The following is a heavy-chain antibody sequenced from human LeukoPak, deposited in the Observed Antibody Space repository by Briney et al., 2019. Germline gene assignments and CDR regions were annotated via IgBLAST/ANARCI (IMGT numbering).Heavy chain of an antibody. J-gene: IGHJ2*01. Sequence: RASVKVSCKASGYTFTGYYMHWVRQAPGQGLEWMGRINPNSGGTNYAQKFQGRVTMTRDTSISTAYMELSRLRSDDTAVYYCARTHLYRSCWYFDLWGRGTLVTVSS. CDR2: INPNSGGT. V-gene: IGHV1-2*06. D-gene: IGHD3-16*02. CDR3: ARTHLYRSCWYFDL. CDR1: GYTFTGYY.